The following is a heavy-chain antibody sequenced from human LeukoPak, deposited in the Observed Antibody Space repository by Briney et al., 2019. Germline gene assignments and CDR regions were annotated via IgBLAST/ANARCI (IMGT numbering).Heavy chain of an antibody. CDR3: ARDLTFDYGGNLFDY. CDR1: GYTFTSYG. CDR2: ISAYNGNT. Sequence: ASVKLSFKSSGYTFTSYGISLWRQAPGQGLEWMGWISAYNGNTNYAQKLQGRVTMTTDTSTSTAYMELRSLRSDDTAVYYCARDLTFDYGGNLFDYWGQGTLVTVSS. J-gene: IGHJ4*02. D-gene: IGHD4-23*01. V-gene: IGHV1-18*01.